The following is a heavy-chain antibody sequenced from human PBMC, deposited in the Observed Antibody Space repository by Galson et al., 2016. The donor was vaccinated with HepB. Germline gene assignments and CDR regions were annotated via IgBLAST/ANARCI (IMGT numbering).Heavy chain of an antibody. CDR2: IWHDGSNK. CDR3: ARAMHVAAAAAFDF. V-gene: IGHV3-33*01. J-gene: IGHJ4*02. Sequence: SLRLSCAASEFTFSTYGMHWVRQAPGKGLEWVALIWHDGSNKYYADSVKGRFTISRDNPKNTMYLQMNSLKVEVTAVYYCARAMHVAAAAAFDFWGRGTLVTVSA. CDR1: EFTFSTYG. D-gene: IGHD6-13*01.